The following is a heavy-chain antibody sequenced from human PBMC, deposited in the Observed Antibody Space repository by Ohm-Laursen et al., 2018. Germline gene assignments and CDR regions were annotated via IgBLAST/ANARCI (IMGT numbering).Heavy chain of an antibody. D-gene: IGHD4-17*01. J-gene: IGHJ4*02. CDR2: LYSGGST. Sequence: SLRLSCSASGFTFSSYNMNWVRQSPGKGLEWIAVLYSGGSTYYADSVKGRLTISRDNSKNTLFLEMTSLSAEDSGMYFCAREPYGDYAPLDYWGQGTLVIVSS. CDR3: AREPYGDYAPLDY. V-gene: IGHV3-66*01. CDR1: GFTFSSYN.